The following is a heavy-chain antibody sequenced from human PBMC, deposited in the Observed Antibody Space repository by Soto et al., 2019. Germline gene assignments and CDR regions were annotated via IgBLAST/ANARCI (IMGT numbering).Heavy chain of an antibody. D-gene: IGHD5-18*01. J-gene: IGHJ4*02. CDR3: ARAETTMALYYFDY. V-gene: IGHV4-34*01. CDR1: GGSFSDYY. CDR2: INHSGST. Sequence: QVQLQQWGAGLLKPSETLSLTCAVYGGSFSDYYWSWIRQPPGKGLEWSGEINHSGSTNYNPSLKSRVTISVDTSKNQFSLNLSSVTAADTAVYYCARAETTMALYYFDYWGQGTLVTVSS.